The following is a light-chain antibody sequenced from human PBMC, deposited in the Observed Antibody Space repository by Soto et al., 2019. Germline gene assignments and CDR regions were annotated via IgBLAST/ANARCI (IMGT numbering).Light chain of an antibody. CDR1: QSVNSNY. CDR2: GIS. J-gene: IGKJ5*01. V-gene: IGKV3D-20*02. CDR3: QQRSA. Sequence: EMVMTQSPAILSVSPGESATLSCRASQSVNSNYLAWYQQHPGQPPRLLIYGISTRATGIPARFSGSGSGTDFTLTISSLEPEDFAVYYCQQRSAFGQGTRLEIK.